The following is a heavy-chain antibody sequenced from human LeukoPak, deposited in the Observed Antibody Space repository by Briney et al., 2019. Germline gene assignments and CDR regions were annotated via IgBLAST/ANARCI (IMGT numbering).Heavy chain of an antibody. V-gene: IGHV4-38-2*01. CDR3: ARHSRYGCPHY. D-gene: IGHD5-18*01. CDR1: GFTFSSYA. J-gene: IGHJ4*02. CDR2: IYYTGST. Sequence: GSLRLSCAASGFTFSSYAMSWVRQPPGKGLEWIGSIYYTGSTNYNPSLKSRVTISLDTPKKHFSLKLSSVTAADTAVYYCARHSRYGCPHYWGQGTLVTVSS.